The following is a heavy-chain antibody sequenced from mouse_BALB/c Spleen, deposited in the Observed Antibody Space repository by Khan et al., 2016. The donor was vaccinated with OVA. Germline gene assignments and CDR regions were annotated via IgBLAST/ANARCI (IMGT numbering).Heavy chain of an antibody. Sequence: QIQLVQSGPELKKPGETVQISCKASGFTFTNYGMNWVKQAPGKGLKWMGWINTYTGEPAFADDFKGRFAFSLTTSVSTAYLPINSLKNEDTATYFCARVGYNGTMDCWGQGTSVTVSS. CDR1: GFTFTNYG. D-gene: IGHD2-14*01. J-gene: IGHJ4*01. V-gene: IGHV9-3-1*01. CDR3: ARVGYNGTMDC. CDR2: INTYTGEP.